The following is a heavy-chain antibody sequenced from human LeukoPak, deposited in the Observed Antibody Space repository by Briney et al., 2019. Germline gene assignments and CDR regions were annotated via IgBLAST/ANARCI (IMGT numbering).Heavy chain of an antibody. V-gene: IGHV4-31*03. CDR2: IYYSGST. CDR3: ARDSRGCSSISCYSYGMDV. J-gene: IGHJ6*02. Sequence: SQTLSLTCTVSGGSISSGGYYWSWIRQHPGKGLEWIGYIYYSGSTYYNPSLKSRVTISVDTSKNQFSLKLSSVTAADTAVYYCARDSRGCSSISCYSYGMDVWGQGTTVTVSS. CDR1: GGSISSGGYY. D-gene: IGHD2-2*01.